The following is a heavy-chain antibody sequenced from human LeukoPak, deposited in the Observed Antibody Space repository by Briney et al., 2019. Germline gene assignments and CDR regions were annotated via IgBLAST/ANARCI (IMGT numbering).Heavy chain of an antibody. D-gene: IGHD3-10*01. Sequence: SETLPLTCTVSGGSISSYYWSWIRQPPGKGLEWIGYIYYSGSTNYNPSLKSRVTISVDTSKNQFSLKLSSVTAADTAVYYCARATGLGGSGSYYTDNWFDPWGQGTLVTVSS. V-gene: IGHV4-59*01. CDR1: GGSISSYY. CDR3: ARATGLGGSGSYYTDNWFDP. J-gene: IGHJ5*02. CDR2: IYYSGST.